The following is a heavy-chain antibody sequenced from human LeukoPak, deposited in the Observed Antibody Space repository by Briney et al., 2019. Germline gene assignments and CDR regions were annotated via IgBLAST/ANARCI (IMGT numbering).Heavy chain of an antibody. CDR2: FDPEDGET. V-gene: IGHV1-24*01. J-gene: IGHJ3*02. Sequence: ASVKVPCKVSGYTLTELSMNWVRQAPGKGLEWMGGFDPEDGETIYAQKFQGRVTMTEDTSTDTAYMELSSLRSEDTAVYYCARSLDRLYYYDSSGYRAFDIWGQGTMVTVSS. CDR3: ARSLDRLYYYDSSGYRAFDI. D-gene: IGHD3-22*01. CDR1: GYTLTELS.